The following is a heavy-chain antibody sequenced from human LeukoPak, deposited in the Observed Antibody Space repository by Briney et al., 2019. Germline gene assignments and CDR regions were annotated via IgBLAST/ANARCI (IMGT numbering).Heavy chain of an antibody. Sequence: GGSLRLSCAASGFTFSSYAMSWVRQAPGKGLEWVSAISGSGGSTYYADSVKGRFTISRDNSKNTLYLQMGSLRAEDMAVYYCARAGVLGYCSSTSCFPFDYWGQGTLVTVSS. CDR3: ARAGVLGYCSSTSCFPFDY. D-gene: IGHD2-2*01. V-gene: IGHV3-23*01. CDR2: ISGSGGST. J-gene: IGHJ4*02. CDR1: GFTFSSYA.